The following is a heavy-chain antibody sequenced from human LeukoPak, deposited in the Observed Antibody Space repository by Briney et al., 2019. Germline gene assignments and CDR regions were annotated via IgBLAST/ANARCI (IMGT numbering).Heavy chain of an antibody. Sequence: GGSLRLSCAASGFTFSSYGMHWVRQAPGKGLEWVAVIWYDGSNKYYADSVKGRFTISRDNSKNTLYLQMNSLRAEDTAVYYCARDFHYYDSSGYHGTSAGYWGQGTLVTVSS. CDR2: IWYDGSNK. CDR1: GFTFSSYG. J-gene: IGHJ4*02. D-gene: IGHD3-22*01. CDR3: ARDFHYYDSSGYHGTSAGY. V-gene: IGHV3-33*01.